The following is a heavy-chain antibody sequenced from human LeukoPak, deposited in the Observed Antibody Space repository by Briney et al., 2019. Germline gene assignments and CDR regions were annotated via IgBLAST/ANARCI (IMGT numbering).Heavy chain of an antibody. CDR1: GYRFINYW. J-gene: IGHJ4*02. CDR3: TTYFETGGYFAFHH. V-gene: IGHV5-51*01. D-gene: IGHD3-22*01. CDR2: IYPDDSNT. Sequence: GESLKISCKTSGYRFINYWIGWVRQRPGKGLEWMTIIYPDDSNTKYSPSLQGQVTISVDKSIGTAYLQWSSLKASDTAMYYCTTYFETGGYFAFHHWGQGTLVTVSS.